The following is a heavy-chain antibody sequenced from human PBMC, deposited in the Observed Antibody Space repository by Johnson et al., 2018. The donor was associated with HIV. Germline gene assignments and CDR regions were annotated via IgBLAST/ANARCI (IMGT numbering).Heavy chain of an antibody. CDR1: GFTFSSYD. CDR2: IGTAGNT. Sequence: VQLVESGGGLVQPGGSLRLSCAASGFTFSSYDMHWVRQATRKGLEWVSAIGTAGNTYYPGSVKGRFTISRENAKNSLYLQMNSLRAGDTAVYYCARVSSGGAFDIWGQGTMVTVSS. J-gene: IGHJ3*02. V-gene: IGHV3-13*01. CDR3: ARVSSGGAFDI. D-gene: IGHD3-22*01.